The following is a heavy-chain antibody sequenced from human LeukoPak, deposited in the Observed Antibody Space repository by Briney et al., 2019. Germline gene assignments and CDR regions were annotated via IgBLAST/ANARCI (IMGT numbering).Heavy chain of an antibody. Sequence: PGGPLRLSCAASGFPLSSYSINWVRQAPGKGLEWVSYISSSGSAIYYVVSVKGRLTVSRDNAKNSLFLQMNSPRAEDTAVYYCVRVKGSYFDYWGQGALVTVSS. D-gene: IGHD2-15*01. CDR1: GFPLSSYS. CDR3: VRVKGSYFDY. V-gene: IGHV3-48*01. J-gene: IGHJ4*02. CDR2: ISSSGSAI.